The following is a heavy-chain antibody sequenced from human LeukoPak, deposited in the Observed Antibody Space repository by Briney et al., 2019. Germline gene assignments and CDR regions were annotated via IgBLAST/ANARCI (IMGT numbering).Heavy chain of an antibody. CDR1: GYTFTSYD. CDR3: ARGRGSSWYSSYYYYYMDV. Sequence: ASVKVSCKASGYTFTSYDINWVRQATGQGLEWMGWMNPNSGNTGYAQKFQGRVTITRNTSISTAYMELSSLRPEDTAVYYCARGRGSSWYSSYYYYYMDVWGKGTTVTVSS. D-gene: IGHD6-13*01. J-gene: IGHJ6*03. CDR2: MNPNSGNT. V-gene: IGHV1-8*03.